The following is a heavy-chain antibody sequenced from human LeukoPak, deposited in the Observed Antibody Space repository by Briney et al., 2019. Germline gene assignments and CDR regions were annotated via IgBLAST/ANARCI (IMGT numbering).Heavy chain of an antibody. CDR2: VSSDGGTT. J-gene: IGHJ4*02. D-gene: IGHD2-15*01. CDR3: TKESATGSRYSFDY. Sequence: PGTSLRLSCAASGFTFSSHGIHWVRQAPGKGLEWVAVVSSDGGTTCYADSVKGRFTISRDNSKNTLYLQMNSLRGEDTAIYYCTKESATGSRYSFDYWGQGTLVTVSS. V-gene: IGHV3-30*18. CDR1: GFTFSSHG.